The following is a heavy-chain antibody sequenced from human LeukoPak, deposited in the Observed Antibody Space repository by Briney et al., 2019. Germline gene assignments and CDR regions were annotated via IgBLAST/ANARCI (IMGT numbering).Heavy chain of an antibody. V-gene: IGHV3-48*03. CDR2: LSSSGSAF. CDR3: ARGFATGQGFDP. D-gene: IGHD3-10*01. CDR1: GFTFRSYE. Sequence: PGGSLTLSCEDSGFTFRSYEMNWVRQAPGKGLEWIAYLSSSGSAFSYADSVKGRFTIARDNAKNSVYLEMNSLRADDTAVYYCARGFATGQGFDPWGQGILVTVSS. J-gene: IGHJ5*02.